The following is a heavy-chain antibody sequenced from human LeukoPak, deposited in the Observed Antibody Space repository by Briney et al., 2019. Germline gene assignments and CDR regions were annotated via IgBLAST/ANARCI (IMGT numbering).Heavy chain of an antibody. CDR3: AKDQVGYYFDY. D-gene: IGHD1-26*01. CDR2: ISYDGSNK. CDR1: GFTFSSYA. Sequence: GGSLRLSCAAPGFTFSSYAMHWVRQAPGKGLEWVAVISYDGSNKYYADSVKGRFTISRDNSKNTLYLQMNSLRAEDTAVYYCAKDQVGYYFDYRGQGTLVTVSS. J-gene: IGHJ4*02. V-gene: IGHV3-30-3*01.